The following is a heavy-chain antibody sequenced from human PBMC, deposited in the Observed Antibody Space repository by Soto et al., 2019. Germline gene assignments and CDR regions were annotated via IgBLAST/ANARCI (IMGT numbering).Heavy chain of an antibody. V-gene: IGHV1-8*01. CDR2: MNPNSGNT. J-gene: IGHJ4*02. CDR1: GYTFTSYD. CDR3: ARGLSGYCTNGVCYTLG. D-gene: IGHD2-8*01. Sequence: ASVKVSCKASGYTFTSYDINWVRQATGQGLEWMGWMNPNSGNTGYAQKFQGRVTMTRNTSISTAYMELSSLRSEDTAVYYCARGLSGYCTNGVCYTLGWGQGTLVTVSS.